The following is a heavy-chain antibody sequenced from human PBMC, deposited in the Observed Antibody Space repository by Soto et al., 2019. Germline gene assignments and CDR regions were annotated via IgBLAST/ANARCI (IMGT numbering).Heavy chain of an antibody. Sequence: PGGSLRLSCAASGFTFSSYAMSWVRQAPGKGVEWVSAISGSGGSTYYADSVKGRFTISRDNSKNTLYLQMNSLRAEDTAVYYCAKGPANTMIVVVVSDYWGQGTLVTVSS. D-gene: IGHD3-22*01. CDR1: GFTFSSYA. CDR2: ISGSGGST. V-gene: IGHV3-23*01. J-gene: IGHJ4*02. CDR3: AKGPANTMIVVVVSDY.